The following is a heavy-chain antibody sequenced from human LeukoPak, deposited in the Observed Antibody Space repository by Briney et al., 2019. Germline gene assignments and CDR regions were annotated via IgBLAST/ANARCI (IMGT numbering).Heavy chain of an antibody. CDR1: GFTFSVYS. D-gene: IGHD3-22*01. J-gene: IGHJ4*02. V-gene: IGHV3-21*01. Sequence: GGSLRLSCAASGFTFSVYSMNXXXQAPGXGXKWVSSITHSGYEYYADSVRGRFTISRDNAKNSLYLQMNSLRAEDTAVYYCARVISTDYYVGYWGLGTLVTVSS. CDR3: ARVISTDYYVGY. CDR2: ITHSGYE.